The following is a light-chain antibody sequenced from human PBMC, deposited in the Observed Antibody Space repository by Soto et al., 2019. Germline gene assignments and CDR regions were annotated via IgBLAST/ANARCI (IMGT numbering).Light chain of an antibody. CDR2: DVS. Sequence: QSALTQPRSVSGSPGQSVTISCTGTSSDVGGYNYVSWYQQHPGKAPKLMIFDVSKRPSGVPDRFSGSKSGNTASLTISGLQAEGEADYYCCSSAGSVVVFGGGTKLTVL. J-gene: IGLJ2*01. CDR3: CSSAGSVVV. V-gene: IGLV2-11*01. CDR1: SSDVGGYNY.